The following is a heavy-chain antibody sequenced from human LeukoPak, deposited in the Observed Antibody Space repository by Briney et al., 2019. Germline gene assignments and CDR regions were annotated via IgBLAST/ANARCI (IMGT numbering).Heavy chain of an antibody. J-gene: IGHJ4*02. V-gene: IGHV4-39*01. D-gene: IGHD5-24*01. CDR2: INHSGST. CDR3: ARHGLEWLQLRDFDY. Sequence: SETLSLTCTVSGGSISSSSYYWSWIRQPPGKGLEWIGEINHSGSTNYNPSLKSRVTISVDTSKNQFSLKLSSVTAADTAVYYCARHGLEWLQLRDFDYWGQGTLVTVSS. CDR1: GGSISSSSYY.